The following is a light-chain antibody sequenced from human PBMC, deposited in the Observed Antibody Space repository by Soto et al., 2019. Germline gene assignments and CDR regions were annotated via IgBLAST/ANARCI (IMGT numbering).Light chain of an antibody. CDR1: QSVSRY. J-gene: IGKJ5*01. Sequence: DIQMTHSPASMTTSXARRVTIAXXASQSVSRYLNWYQQKPGKAPERLIYAASTLQSGVPSRFSGSGSGTDFTLIISSLQPEDFVTYYCQQSSTMPITFGQGTRLEIK. V-gene: IGKV1-39*01. CDR3: QQSSTMPIT. CDR2: AAS.